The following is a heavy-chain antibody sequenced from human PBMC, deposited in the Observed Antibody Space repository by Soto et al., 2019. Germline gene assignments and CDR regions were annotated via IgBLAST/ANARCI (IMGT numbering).Heavy chain of an antibody. Sequence: PGGSLRLSCAASGFTFRSYSMNWVRQAPGKGLEWVSSISSSSSYIYYADSVKGRFTISRDNAKNSLYLQMNSLRAEDTAVYYCARAKARDAFDIWGQGTMVTVS. CDR2: ISSSSSYI. J-gene: IGHJ3*02. V-gene: IGHV3-21*01. CDR1: GFTFRSYS. CDR3: ARAKARDAFDI.